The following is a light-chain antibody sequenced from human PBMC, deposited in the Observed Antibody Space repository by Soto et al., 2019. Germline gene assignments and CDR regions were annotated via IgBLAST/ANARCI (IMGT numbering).Light chain of an antibody. J-gene: IGLJ1*01. Sequence: QSALTQPASVSGSPGQSITISCTGTSSDVGDYNYVSWYQQHPGKAPKLMIFEVVNRPSGVSNRFSGSKSGNTASLTISGLQAEDEADYYCSSYTSSSTYVFGTGTKLTVL. CDR2: EVV. CDR1: SSDVGDYNY. CDR3: SSYTSSSTYV. V-gene: IGLV2-14*01.